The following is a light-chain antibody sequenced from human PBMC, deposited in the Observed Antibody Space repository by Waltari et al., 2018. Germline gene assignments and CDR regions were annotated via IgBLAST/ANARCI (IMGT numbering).Light chain of an antibody. CDR3: ESADNSGAYV. CDR2: KDS. V-gene: IGLV3-25*03. Sequence: SYDLPKPPRLPVSQGQPPKTPCSGDALQTQFVYWFQQKPGQAPVLIIYKDSRRPSGIPERFSGSNSGTTVTLTITGVQAEDEADYYCESADNSGAYVFGGGTKVSVL. CDR1: ALQTQF. J-gene: IGLJ1*01.